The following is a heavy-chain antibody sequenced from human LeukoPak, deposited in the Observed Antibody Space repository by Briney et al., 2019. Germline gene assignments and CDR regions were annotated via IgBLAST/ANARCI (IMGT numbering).Heavy chain of an antibody. CDR2: IFHDGTT. Sequence: SETLSLTCSVSGASMSSNSYHWGWIRQSPGKGLEWIGNIFHDGTTYYNASLRSRVTLSVDTSKNQFSLRLSSVTAADTAVFYCARHRAEMATITDDAFDIWGQGTTVTVSS. J-gene: IGHJ3*02. V-gene: IGHV4-39*01. CDR1: GASMSSNSYH. CDR3: ARHRAEMATITDDAFDI. D-gene: IGHD5-24*01.